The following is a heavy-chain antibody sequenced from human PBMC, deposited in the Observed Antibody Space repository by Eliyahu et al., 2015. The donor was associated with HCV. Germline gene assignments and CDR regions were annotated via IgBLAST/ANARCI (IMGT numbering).Heavy chain of an antibody. Sequence: EVQLLESGGGLVQPGGSLRLSCVASGFTFSDYAMSWVRQAPGKGLEWVSTMSRTGADTNYADSVKGRFTISRDNFKNTVYLQIDSLRADDTALYYCAKDQGGGWYRHYMDVWGKGTTVTVSS. CDR1: GFTFSDYA. V-gene: IGHV3-23*01. D-gene: IGHD6-19*01. CDR3: AKDQGGGWYRHYMDV. CDR2: MSRTGADT. J-gene: IGHJ6*03.